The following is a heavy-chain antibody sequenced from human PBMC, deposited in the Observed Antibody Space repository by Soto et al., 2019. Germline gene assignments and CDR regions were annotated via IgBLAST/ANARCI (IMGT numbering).Heavy chain of an antibody. D-gene: IGHD2-21*01. Sequence: PGGSLRLSCAASGFTFSNYGMHWVRQAPGKGLEWVAVIWYDGNNKYYDDSVKGRFTISRDNSNNTLYVQMTSLRAEDTAVYYCARGLHSLFDYWGQGTLFTVSS. CDR3: ARGLHSLFDY. CDR2: IWYDGNNK. CDR1: GFTFSNYG. J-gene: IGHJ4*02. V-gene: IGHV3-33*01.